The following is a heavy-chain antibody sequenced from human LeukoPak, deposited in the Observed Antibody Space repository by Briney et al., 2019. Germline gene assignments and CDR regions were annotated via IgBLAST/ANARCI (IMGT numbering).Heavy chain of an antibody. D-gene: IGHD1-1*01. CDR3: ATPPTGTTTTGEYYFDS. Sequence: GSSVKVSCTASGGTFSSYTIAWVRQAPGQGLEWLGAIIPFFGSANYAQKLQGRVTIPADESTSTTYIELSSLRSEDTAVYYCATPPTGTTTTGEYYFDSWGQGTLVTVSS. J-gene: IGHJ4*02. CDR1: GGTFSSYT. V-gene: IGHV1-69*01. CDR2: IIPFFGSA.